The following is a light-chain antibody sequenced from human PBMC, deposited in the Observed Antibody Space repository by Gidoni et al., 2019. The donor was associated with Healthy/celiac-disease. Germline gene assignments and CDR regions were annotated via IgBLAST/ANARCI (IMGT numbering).Light chain of an antibody. Sequence: DIQMTQSPSSLSASVGDRVTITCRASQSISSYLNWYQQKPGKAPKLLIYAASSLQRGVPSRFSGSGSGKDFTLTISSLQPEDFANYYCQQSYSTPWTFGQGTKVEIK. J-gene: IGKJ1*01. CDR3: QQSYSTPWT. CDR1: QSISSY. CDR2: AAS. V-gene: IGKV1-39*01.